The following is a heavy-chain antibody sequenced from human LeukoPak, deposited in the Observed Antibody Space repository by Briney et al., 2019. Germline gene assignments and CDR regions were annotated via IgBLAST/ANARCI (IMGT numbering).Heavy chain of an antibody. CDR3: ARGYWYYVG. V-gene: IGHV3-48*01. Sequence: PGGSLRLSCAASGFTFSSYSMNWVRRAPGKGLEWVSYISSSSSTIYYADSVKGRFTISRDNAKNSLYLQMNSLRAEDTAVYYCARGYWYYVGWGQGTLVTVSS. CDR2: ISSSSSTI. CDR1: GFTFSSYS. J-gene: IGHJ4*02. D-gene: IGHD1-7*01.